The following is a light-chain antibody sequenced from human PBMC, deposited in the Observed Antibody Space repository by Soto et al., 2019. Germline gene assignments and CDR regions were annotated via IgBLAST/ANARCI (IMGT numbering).Light chain of an antibody. Sequence: DIQMTQSTSSLSASVGDRVTITCRASESIDRHLNWYQQKPGKAPKLLIYAASSLQNGVPSRFRGGGSGTDFTLTISNLQPEDFATYYCQQSYSTLSITFGQGTRLEIK. CDR1: ESIDRH. CDR3: QQSYSTLSIT. CDR2: AAS. V-gene: IGKV1-39*01. J-gene: IGKJ5*01.